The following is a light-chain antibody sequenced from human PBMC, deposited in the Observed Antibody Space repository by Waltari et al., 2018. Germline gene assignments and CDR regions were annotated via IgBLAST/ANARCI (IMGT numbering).Light chain of an antibody. CDR3: QQYDISPLT. V-gene: IGKV3-20*01. CDR1: QTIRTTD. Sequence: EIVLTQSPGTLSLSPGEGATLACRTSQTIRTTDLAWYQQKPGQAPTLLIYGTFSRATGIPDRVTGSGSGTDFSLTISSLEPEDFATYYCQQYDISPLTFGGGTKVEIK. CDR2: GTF. J-gene: IGKJ4*01.